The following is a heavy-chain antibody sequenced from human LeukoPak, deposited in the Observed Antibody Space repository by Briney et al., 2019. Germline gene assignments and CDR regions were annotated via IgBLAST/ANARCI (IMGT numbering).Heavy chain of an antibody. CDR3: ARGYCSSTSCYIYYFHY. D-gene: IGHD2-2*02. Sequence: SETLSLTCTVSGGSIRSSYWSWIRQPPGKGLEWIAYIYYSGTTNYNPSLKSRGTIALDTSKNQFSLKLSSVTAADTAVYYCARGYCSSTSCYIYYFHYWGQGTLVTVSS. J-gene: IGHJ4*02. CDR1: GGSIRSSY. V-gene: IGHV4-59*01. CDR2: IYYSGTT.